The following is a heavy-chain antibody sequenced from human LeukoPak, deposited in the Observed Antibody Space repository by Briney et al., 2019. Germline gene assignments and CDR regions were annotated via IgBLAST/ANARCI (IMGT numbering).Heavy chain of an antibody. Sequence: SETLSLTCTVSGGSISSYYWSWIRQPPRKGLEWIGRIYTSGSTNYNPSLKSRVTMSVDTSKNQFSLKLSSVTAADTAVYYCARDPGLDYDFWSGLPSSASNYGMDVWGQGTTVTVSS. CDR3: ARDPGLDYDFWSGLPSSASNYGMDV. CDR2: IYTSGST. D-gene: IGHD3-3*01. V-gene: IGHV4-4*07. J-gene: IGHJ6*02. CDR1: GGSISSYY.